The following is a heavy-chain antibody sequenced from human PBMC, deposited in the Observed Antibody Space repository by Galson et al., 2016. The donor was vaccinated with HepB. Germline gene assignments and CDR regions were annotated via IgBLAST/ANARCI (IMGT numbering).Heavy chain of an antibody. CDR2: IYYSGST. V-gene: IGHV4-61*01. D-gene: IGHD2-2*01. J-gene: IGHJ4*02. CDR3: ARLCISTSCYDGGFDY. CDR1: SVSSGSYY. Sequence: SVSSGSYYWSWIRQPPGKGLEWIGYIYYSGSTNYNPSLESRVTISVDTSKNQFSLKLSSVTAADTAVYYCARLCISTSCYDGGFDYWGQGTLVTVSS.